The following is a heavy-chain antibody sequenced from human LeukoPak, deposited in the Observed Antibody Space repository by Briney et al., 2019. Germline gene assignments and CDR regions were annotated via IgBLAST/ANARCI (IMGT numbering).Heavy chain of an antibody. V-gene: IGHV4-39*01. Sequence: SETLSLTCTVSGGPISSSSYYWGWIRQPPGKGLEWIGSIYYSGSTYYNPSLKSRVTISVDTSKNQFSLKLSSVTAADTAVYYCARHYYDSSGYSVDPWGQGTLVTVSS. CDR1: GGPISSSSYY. CDR2: IYYSGST. J-gene: IGHJ5*02. D-gene: IGHD3-22*01. CDR3: ARHYYDSSGYSVDP.